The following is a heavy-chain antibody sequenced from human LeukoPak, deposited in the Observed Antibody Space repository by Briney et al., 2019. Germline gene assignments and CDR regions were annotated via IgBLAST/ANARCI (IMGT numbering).Heavy chain of an antibody. J-gene: IGHJ4*02. CDR3: ARTYGSGSYILNYFDY. CDR2: INSDGYST. Sequence: GGSLRLSCAASGFTFSTYWMHWVRQAPGKGLVWVSRINSDGYSTSYGDSVKGRFTISRDNTKNTLYLQMNSLRADDTAVYYCARTYGSGSYILNYFDYWGQGTLVTVSS. D-gene: IGHD3-10*01. V-gene: IGHV3-74*01. CDR1: GFTFSTYW.